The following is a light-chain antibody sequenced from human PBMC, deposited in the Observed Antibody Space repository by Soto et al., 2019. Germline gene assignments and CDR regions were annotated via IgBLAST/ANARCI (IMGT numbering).Light chain of an antibody. J-gene: IGLJ3*02. CDR3: QSYDSSLSGWV. V-gene: IGLV1-40*01. Sequence: QSVLTQPPSVSVAPGQRVTISCTGTSSNLGAGYDVPWYQQLPGTAPKLLIYGNSNRPSGVPDRFSGSKSGTSASLASTGLQAEDEADYYCQSYDSSLSGWVFGGGTKLTVL. CDR1: SSNLGAGYD. CDR2: GNS.